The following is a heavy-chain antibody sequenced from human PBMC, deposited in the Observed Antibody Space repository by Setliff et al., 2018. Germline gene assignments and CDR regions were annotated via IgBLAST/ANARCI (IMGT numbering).Heavy chain of an antibody. CDR2: INHSGST. J-gene: IGHJ2*01. Sequence: PSETLSLTCAVYSGSFSGYFWSWIRQPPGKGLEWIGEINHSGSTNYNPSLKSRVTISVDTSKNQFSLKLSSVTAADTAVYYCARTFTGRYFDLWGRGTLVTVSS. CDR1: SGSFSGYF. V-gene: IGHV4-34*01. CDR3: ARTFTGRYFDL.